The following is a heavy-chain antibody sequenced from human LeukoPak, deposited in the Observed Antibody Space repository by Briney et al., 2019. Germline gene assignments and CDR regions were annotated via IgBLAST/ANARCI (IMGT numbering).Heavy chain of an antibody. D-gene: IGHD3-22*01. J-gene: IGHJ4*02. Sequence: GGSLRLSCAASGFTFSSYSMNWVRQAPGKGLEWVSSISSSSSYIYYADSVKGRFTISRDNSKNTLYLQMNSLRAEDTAVYYCAKAGITMIVVVNTWGQGTLVTVSS. CDR2: ISSSSSYI. CDR3: AKAGITMIVVVNT. CDR1: GFTFSSYS. V-gene: IGHV3-21*04.